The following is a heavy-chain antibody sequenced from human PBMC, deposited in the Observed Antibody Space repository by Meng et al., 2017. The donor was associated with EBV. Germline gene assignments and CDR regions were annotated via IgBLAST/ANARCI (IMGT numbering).Heavy chain of an antibody. V-gene: IGHV1-8*01. J-gene: IGHJ5*02. CDR1: GYTFTRYD. CDR3: ARDVYGSGTYRSDP. CDR2: MNPDSGDT. Sequence: QVKLVQFGAEVKKPGASVKVSCKASGYTFTRYDINWVRQAPGQGLEWMGWMNPDSGDTGYAQKFQGRVTMTRDTSINTAYMDLSNLKSEDTALYYCARDVYGSGTYRSDPWGQGTLVTVSS. D-gene: IGHD3-10*01.